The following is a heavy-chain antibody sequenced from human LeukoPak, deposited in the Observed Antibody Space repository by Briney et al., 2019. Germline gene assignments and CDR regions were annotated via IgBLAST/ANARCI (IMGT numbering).Heavy chain of an antibody. CDR1: GGSISSYY. J-gene: IGHJ4*02. CDR2: IYYSGST. Sequence: SETLSLTCTVSGGSISSYYWSWIRQPPGKGLEWIGYIYYSGSTNYNPSLKSRVTISVDTSKNQFSLKLSSMTAADTAVYYCAREVGSGSFDYWGQGTLVTVSS. V-gene: IGHV4-59*01. D-gene: IGHD6-19*01. CDR3: AREVGSGSFDY.